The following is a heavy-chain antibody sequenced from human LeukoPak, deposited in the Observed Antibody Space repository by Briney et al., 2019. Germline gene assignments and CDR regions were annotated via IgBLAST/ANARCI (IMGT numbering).Heavy chain of an antibody. CDR2: TSGPNT. CDR3: AKRRSRNTGPFES. D-gene: IGHD5-18*01. J-gene: IGHJ5*01. V-gene: IGHV3-23*01. Sequence: GSLRLSCVASGFTISGDAMTWVRQAPGKGLEWVSATSGPNTVYAESVRGRFTISRDDSKNTVYLQMNSLRDEDTAVYYCAKRRSRNTGPFESWGQGTLVTVSP. CDR1: GFTISGDA.